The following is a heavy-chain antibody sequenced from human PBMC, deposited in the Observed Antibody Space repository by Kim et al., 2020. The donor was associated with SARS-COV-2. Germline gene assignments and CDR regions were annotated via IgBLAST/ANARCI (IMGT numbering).Heavy chain of an antibody. CDR2: INHSGST. D-gene: IGHD6-19*01. V-gene: IGHV4-34*01. Sequence: SETLSLTCAVYGGSFSGYYWSWIRQPTGKGLEWIGEINHSGSTNYNPSLKSRVTISVDTSKNQFSLKLSSGTAADTAVYYCARGNGIAVGRPRGPAFEIWGQGTMGTVSS. CDR3: ARGNGIAVGRPRGPAFEI. CDR1: GGSFSGYY. J-gene: IGHJ3*02.